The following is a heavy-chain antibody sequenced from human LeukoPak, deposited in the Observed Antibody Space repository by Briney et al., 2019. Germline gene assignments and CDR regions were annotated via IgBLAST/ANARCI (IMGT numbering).Heavy chain of an antibody. Sequence: PGGSLRLSCAASGFTFSSYAMHWVRQAPGKGLEWVAVISYDGSNKYYADSVKGRFTISRDNSKNTLYLQMNSLRAEDTAVYYCARDRGGMYYFDYWGQGTLVTVSS. CDR3: ARDRGGMYYFDY. V-gene: IGHV3-30-3*01. D-gene: IGHD3-16*01. CDR2: ISYDGSNK. CDR1: GFTFSSYA. J-gene: IGHJ4*02.